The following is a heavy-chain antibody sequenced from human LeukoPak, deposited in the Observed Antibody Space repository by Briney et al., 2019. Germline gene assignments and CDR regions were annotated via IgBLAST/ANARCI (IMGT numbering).Heavy chain of an antibody. CDR2: INHSGST. V-gene: IGHV4-34*01. D-gene: IGHD3-22*01. Sequence: SETLSLTCAVYGGSFSGYYWSCIRQPPGKGLEWIGEINHSGSTNYNPSLKSRVTISVDTSKNQFSLKLSSVTAADTAVYYCARALYDSSGPPFDYWGQGTLVTVSS. J-gene: IGHJ4*02. CDR1: GGSFSGYY. CDR3: ARALYDSSGPPFDY.